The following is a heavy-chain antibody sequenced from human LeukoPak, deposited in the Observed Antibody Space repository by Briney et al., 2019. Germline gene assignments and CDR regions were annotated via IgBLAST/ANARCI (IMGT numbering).Heavy chain of an antibody. J-gene: IGHJ4*02. D-gene: IGHD1-26*01. V-gene: IGHV3-48*01. CDR2: ISSSSSTI. CDR1: GFTLSSYS. Sequence: PGGSLRLSCAASGFTLSSYSMNWVRQAPGKGLEWVSYISSSSSTIYYADSVKGRFTISRDNAKNSLYLQMNSLRAEDTAVYYCTRDGWELLRGRGYYFDYWGQGTLVTVSS. CDR3: TRDGWELLRGRGYYFDY.